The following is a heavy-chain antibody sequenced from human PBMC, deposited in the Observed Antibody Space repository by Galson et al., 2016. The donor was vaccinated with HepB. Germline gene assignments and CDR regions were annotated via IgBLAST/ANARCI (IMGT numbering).Heavy chain of an antibody. CDR2: ISGDSLYI. J-gene: IGHJ5*02. CDR3: ARDRTPLGRFDP. Sequence: SLRLSCAVSGFPASGFTFRSAPMNWLRQAPGKGPEWVSSISGDSLYIYYRDSVKRRFTISRDNDKNAVYLQMNNLRAEDTALYDCARDRTPLGRFDPWGQGTLVTVSS. D-gene: IGHD1-14*01. CDR1: GFTFRSAP. V-gene: IGHV3-21*01.